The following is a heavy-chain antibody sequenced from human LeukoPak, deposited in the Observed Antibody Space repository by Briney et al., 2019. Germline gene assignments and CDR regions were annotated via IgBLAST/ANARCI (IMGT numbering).Heavy chain of an antibody. J-gene: IGHJ4*02. D-gene: IGHD3-22*01. CDR3: ARATPGVNSFDSSGIDY. CDR2: ISHDGSNK. CDR1: GFTFSSYA. V-gene: IGHV3-30*03. Sequence: GGSLRLSCAASGFTFSSYAMSWVRQAPGKGLEWVTTISHDGSNKDYADSVKGRFTISRDNSKDTLYLQMNSLRAEDTAVYFCARATPGVNSFDSSGIDYWAQGTLVTVSS.